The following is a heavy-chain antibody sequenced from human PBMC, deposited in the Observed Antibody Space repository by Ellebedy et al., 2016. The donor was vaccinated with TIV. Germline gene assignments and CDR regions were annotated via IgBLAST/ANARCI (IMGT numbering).Heavy chain of an antibody. D-gene: IGHD1-26*01. Sequence: GGSLRLXXAASGFTFSSYSMNWVRQAPGKGLEWVSSISSSSSYIYYAESVKGRFTISRDNAKNSLYLQMNSLRAEDTAVYYCARWWELPRAFDIWGQGTMVTVSS. CDR3: ARWWELPRAFDI. J-gene: IGHJ3*02. V-gene: IGHV3-21*01. CDR1: GFTFSSYS. CDR2: ISSSSSYI.